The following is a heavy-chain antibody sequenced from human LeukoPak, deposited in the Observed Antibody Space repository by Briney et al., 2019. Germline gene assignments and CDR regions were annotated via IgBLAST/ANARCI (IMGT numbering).Heavy chain of an antibody. D-gene: IGHD3-10*01. CDR1: GYSINSDCY. Sequence: SETLSLTCAVSGYSINSDCYWCWIRQSPGRGLEWFGRVYRTGTTYYNPSLNSRLTVSLDMSKNQFSLQLNSVTAADTAVYFCARAGHGSGSYYTWFDPWGQGTLVTVSS. J-gene: IGHJ5*02. CDR3: ARAGHGSGSYYTWFDP. V-gene: IGHV4-38-2*01. CDR2: VYRTGTT.